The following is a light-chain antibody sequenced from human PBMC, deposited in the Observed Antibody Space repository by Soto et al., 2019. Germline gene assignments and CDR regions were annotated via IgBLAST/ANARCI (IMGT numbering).Light chain of an antibody. V-gene: IGKV3-11*01. CDR3: QQRSNWPPGLT. CDR2: DAS. CDR1: QRVSSY. Sequence: EIVLTQSPATLSLSPGVRATLSCRASQRVSSYLAWYQQKPGQAPRLLIYDASNRATGIPARFSGSGSGTDFPLTISSLGPEDFAVYYCQQRSNWPPGLTFGGGTKVEIK. J-gene: IGKJ4*01.